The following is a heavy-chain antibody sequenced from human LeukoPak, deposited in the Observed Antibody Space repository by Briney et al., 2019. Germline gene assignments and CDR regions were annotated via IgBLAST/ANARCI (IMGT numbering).Heavy chain of an antibody. Sequence: PSETLSLTCAVYGGSFSGYYWSWIRQPPGKGLEWIGEINHSGSTNYNPSLKSRVTISVDTSKNQFSLKLSSVTAADTAVYYCARHGDLSWYYFDYWGQGTLVTVSS. J-gene: IGHJ4*02. D-gene: IGHD7-27*01. CDR1: GGSFSGYY. V-gene: IGHV4-34*01. CDR2: INHSGST. CDR3: ARHGDLSWYYFDY.